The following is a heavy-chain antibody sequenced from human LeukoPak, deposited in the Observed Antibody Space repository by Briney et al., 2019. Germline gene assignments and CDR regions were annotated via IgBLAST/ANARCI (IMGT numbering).Heavy chain of an antibody. Sequence: ASVKVSCKASGYTFTGYYMHWVRQAPGQGLEWMGWINPNSGGTNYAQKFQGRVTMTRDTSISTAYMELSRLRSDDTAVYYCASERITMIVGIVYWGQGTLVTVSS. CDR3: ASERITMIVGIVY. CDR2: INPNSGGT. D-gene: IGHD3-22*01. V-gene: IGHV1-2*02. CDR1: GYTFTGYY. J-gene: IGHJ4*02.